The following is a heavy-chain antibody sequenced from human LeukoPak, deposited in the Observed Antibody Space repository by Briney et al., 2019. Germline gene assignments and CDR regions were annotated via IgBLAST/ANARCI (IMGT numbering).Heavy chain of an antibody. CDR2: INPSGGST. V-gene: IGHV1-46*01. J-gene: IGHJ3*02. CDR1: GYTFTSYY. Sequence: APMKVSCKASGYTFTSYYMHWVRQAPGQGLEWMGIINPSGGSTSYAQKFQGRVTMTRDTSTSTVYMELSSLRSEDTAVYYCARARSLSRGFDIWGQGSMVTVSS. CDR3: ARARSLSRGFDI. D-gene: IGHD3-10*01.